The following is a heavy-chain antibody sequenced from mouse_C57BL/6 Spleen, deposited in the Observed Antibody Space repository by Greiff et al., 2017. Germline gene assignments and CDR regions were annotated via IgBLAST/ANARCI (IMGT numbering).Heavy chain of an antibody. D-gene: IGHD3-3*01. V-gene: IGHV2-6-1*01. Sequence: QVQLQQSGPGLVAPSQSLSITCTVSGFSLTSYGVHWVRQPPGKGLEWLVVIWSDGSTTYNSALKSRLSISKDNSKSQVFLKMKSLQTDDTAMYYCARQGGTHYAMDYWGQGTSVTVSS. CDR2: IWSDGST. J-gene: IGHJ4*01. CDR3: ARQGGTHYAMDY. CDR1: GFSLTSYG.